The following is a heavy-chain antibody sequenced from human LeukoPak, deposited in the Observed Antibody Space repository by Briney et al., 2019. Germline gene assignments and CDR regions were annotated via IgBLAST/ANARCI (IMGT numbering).Heavy chain of an antibody. CDR2: IYYSGST. CDR3: ARHRPSHYDFWSGYLGPFYY. V-gene: IGHV4-59*08. Sequence: PSETLSLTCTVSGGSISSYYWSWIRQPPGKGLEWIGYIYYSGSTNYNPSLKSRVTISVDTSKNQFSLKLSSVTAADTAVYYCARHRPSHYDFWSGYLGPFYYWGQGTLVTVSS. J-gene: IGHJ4*02. CDR1: GGSISSYY. D-gene: IGHD3-3*01.